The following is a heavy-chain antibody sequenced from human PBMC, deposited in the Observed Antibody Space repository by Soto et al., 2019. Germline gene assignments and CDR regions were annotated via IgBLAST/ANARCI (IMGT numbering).Heavy chain of an antibody. V-gene: IGHV3-23*01. CDR2: ISGSGGST. D-gene: IGHD5-18*01. J-gene: IGHJ6*02. CDR3: AKDPADTAMASRYYYYGMDV. Sequence: GGCLRLSCAASGFTFSSYAMSWVRQAPGKGLEWVSAISGSGGSTYYADSVKGRFTISRDNSKNTLYLQMNSLRAEDTAVYYCAKDPADTAMASRYYYYGMDVWGQGTTVTVSS. CDR1: GFTFSSYA.